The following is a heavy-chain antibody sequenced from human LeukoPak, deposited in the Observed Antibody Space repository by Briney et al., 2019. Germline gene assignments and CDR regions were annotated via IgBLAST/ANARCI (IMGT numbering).Heavy chain of an antibody. Sequence: GRSLRLSCAASGFTFSSYAIHWVRQAPGKGLEWVAVISYDGSNKYYADSVKGRFTISRDNSKNTLYLQMNSLRAEDTAVYYCARGFVDIVATTEHGNWFDPWGQGTLVTVSS. V-gene: IGHV3-30-3*01. D-gene: IGHD5-12*01. CDR1: GFTFSSYA. CDR2: ISYDGSNK. CDR3: ARGFVDIVATTEHGNWFDP. J-gene: IGHJ5*02.